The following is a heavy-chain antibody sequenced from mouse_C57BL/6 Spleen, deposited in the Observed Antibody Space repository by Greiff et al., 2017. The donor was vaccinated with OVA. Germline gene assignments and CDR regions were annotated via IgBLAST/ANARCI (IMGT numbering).Heavy chain of an antibody. CDR2: IYPGSGST. Sequence: QVQLKQPGAELVKPGASVKMSCKASGYTFTSYWITWVKQRPGQGLEWIGDIYPGSGSTNYNEKFKSKATLTVDTSSSTAYMQLSSLTSEDSAVYYCARERTPWPYYFDYWGQGTTLTVSS. V-gene: IGHV1-55*01. CDR1: GYTFTSYW. J-gene: IGHJ2*01. CDR3: ARERTPWPYYFDY.